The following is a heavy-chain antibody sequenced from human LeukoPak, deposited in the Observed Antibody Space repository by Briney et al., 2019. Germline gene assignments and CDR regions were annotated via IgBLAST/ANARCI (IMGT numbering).Heavy chain of an antibody. V-gene: IGHV4-4*07. CDR2: IYATGST. CDR3: ARGKAVDSDSSGYYYNRGLDQ. CDR1: GGSMNNYY. J-gene: IGHJ4*02. Sequence: SETLSLTCSVSGGSMNNYYWNWIRQSADKGLEWIGRIYATGSTDHNPSLKSRVTLSLDTSQNHFSLILTSVTAADTAVYFCARGKAVDSDSSGYYYNRGLDQWGQGILVTASS. D-gene: IGHD3-22*01.